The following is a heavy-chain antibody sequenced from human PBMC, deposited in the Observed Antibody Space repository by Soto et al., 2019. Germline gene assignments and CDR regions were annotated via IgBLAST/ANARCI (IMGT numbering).Heavy chain of an antibody. D-gene: IGHD6-19*01. CDR1: GFTFDDYA. V-gene: IGHV3-9*01. CDR3: AKDLIYLSPDSSFWYDRNEYFQH. CDR2: ISWNSGSI. Sequence: EVQLVESGGGLVQPGRSLRLSCAASGFTFDDYAMHWVREAPGKGLEWVSGISWNSGSIGYADSVKGRFSISRDNAKNPLYLQMNSLRAEDTHLYYCAKDLIYLSPDSSFWYDRNEYFQHWGQGTLVTVSS. J-gene: IGHJ1*01.